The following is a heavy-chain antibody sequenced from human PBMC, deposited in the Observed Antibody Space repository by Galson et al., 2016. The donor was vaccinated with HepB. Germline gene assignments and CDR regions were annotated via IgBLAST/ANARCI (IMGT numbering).Heavy chain of an antibody. CDR1: GYTFTTYG. CDR2: INTYSSHT. J-gene: IGHJ6*02. CDR3: ARVHLRGFSSSKYYYGMDV. D-gene: IGHD6-6*01. V-gene: IGHV1-18*01. Sequence: SVKVSCKASGYTFTTYGISWVRQAPGQGLEWMGWINTYSSHTAYAQQLQGRLTVTTETSTNTAYMELRSLRSDDTAVYYCARVHLRGFSSSKYYYGMDVWGQGTTVTVSS.